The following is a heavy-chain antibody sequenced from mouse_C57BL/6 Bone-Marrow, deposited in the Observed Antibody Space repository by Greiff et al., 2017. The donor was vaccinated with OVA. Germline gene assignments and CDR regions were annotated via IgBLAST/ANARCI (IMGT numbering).Heavy chain of an antibody. CDR3: ARGGSREYFDY. CDR1: GYTFTSYG. CDR2: IYPRSGNT. J-gene: IGHJ2*01. D-gene: IGHD1-1*01. Sequence: VQLQQSGAELARPGASVKLSCKASGYTFTSYGISWVKQRPGHGLEWIGEIYPRSGNTYYNEKFKGKATLTADKSSSTAYMELRSLTSEDSAVYFCARGGSREYFDYWGQGTTLTVSS. V-gene: IGHV1-81*01.